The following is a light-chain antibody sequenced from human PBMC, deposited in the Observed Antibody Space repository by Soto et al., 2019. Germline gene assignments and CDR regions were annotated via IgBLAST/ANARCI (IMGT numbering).Light chain of an antibody. CDR2: KVS. V-gene: IGKV2-30*02. Sequence: VMTQSPLPLPVSPVEADSISCMSSQSLVHSDGIAYFSWFQQRPGRSPRRLIYKVSNRDSGVPARFSGSGSGTDFALKISSVEAEDVGLYYCMQGTHRPMTLGQGTRLEIK. CDR3: MQGTHRPMT. J-gene: IGKJ5*01. CDR1: QSLVHSDGIAY.